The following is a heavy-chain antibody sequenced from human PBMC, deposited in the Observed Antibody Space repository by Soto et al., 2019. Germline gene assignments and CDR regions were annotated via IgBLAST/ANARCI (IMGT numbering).Heavy chain of an antibody. D-gene: IGHD6-19*01. CDR1: GFTVSSNY. CDR3: ARPVDGTIDY. CDR2: IYSGGST. Sequence: GGSLRLSCAASGFTVSSNYMSLVRQSPGKGLEWVSVIYSGGSTYYADSVKGRFTISRDNSKNTLYLQMNSLRAEDTAVYYCARPVDGTIDYWGQGTMVTVSS. V-gene: IGHV3-53*01. J-gene: IGHJ4*02.